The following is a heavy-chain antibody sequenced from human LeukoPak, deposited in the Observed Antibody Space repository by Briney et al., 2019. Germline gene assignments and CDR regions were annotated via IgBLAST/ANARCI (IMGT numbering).Heavy chain of an antibody. D-gene: IGHD3-16*01. J-gene: IGHJ4*02. CDR3: AKDLFGGPARAYFDY. CDR1: GFTFSIYP. CDR2: ISGSGAYA. Sequence: PGGSLRLSCAASGFTFSIYPMTWVCQAPGKGLEWVSSISGSGAYAYYANSVKGRFIASRDNSKNTLFLQMNSLRAEDTAVYYCAKDLFGGPARAYFDYWGRGTLVTVSS. V-gene: IGHV3-23*01.